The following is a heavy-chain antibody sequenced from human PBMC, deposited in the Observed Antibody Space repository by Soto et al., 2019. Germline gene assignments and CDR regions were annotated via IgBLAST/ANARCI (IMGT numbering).Heavy chain of an antibody. CDR3: ARLHFGGSSWYFFDY. J-gene: IGHJ4*02. V-gene: IGHV4-34*01. CDR2: INHSGSA. D-gene: IGHD6-13*01. Sequence: PSETLSLTCAVYGGSFSGYYWSWIRQPPGKGLEWIGEINHSGSANYNPSLKSRVAISVDTSKKQFSLKMSSVTAADTAVYYCARLHFGGSSWYFFDYWGQGTRVTVSS. CDR1: GGSFSGYY.